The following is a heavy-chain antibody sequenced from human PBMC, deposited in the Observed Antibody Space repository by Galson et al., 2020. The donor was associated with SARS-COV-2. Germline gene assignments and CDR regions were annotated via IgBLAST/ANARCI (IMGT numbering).Heavy chain of an antibody. D-gene: IGHD4-17*01. Sequence: LSLTCAASGFTFSSYSINWVRQAPGKGLEWVSSISSSSSYIYYADSVKGRFTISRDNAKNSLYLQMNSLRAEDTAVYYCAREDYGGNSDYWGQGTLVTVSS. J-gene: IGHJ4*02. CDR2: ISSSSSYI. V-gene: IGHV3-21*01. CDR3: AREDYGGNSDY. CDR1: GFTFSSYS.